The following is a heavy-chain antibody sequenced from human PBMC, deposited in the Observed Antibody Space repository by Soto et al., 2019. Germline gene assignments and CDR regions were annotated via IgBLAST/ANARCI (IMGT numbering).Heavy chain of an antibody. D-gene: IGHD3-22*01. CDR2: IIPIFGTA. CDR1: GGTFSSYA. J-gene: IGHJ3*02. V-gene: IGHV1-69*13. Sequence: SVKVSFKASGGTFSSYAISWVRQAPGQGLEWMGGIIPIFGTANYAQKFQGRVTITADESTSTAYMELSSLRSEDTAVYYCARASYISSDYYDSSGYLLDIWGQGTMVTVSS. CDR3: ARASYISSDYYDSSGYLLDI.